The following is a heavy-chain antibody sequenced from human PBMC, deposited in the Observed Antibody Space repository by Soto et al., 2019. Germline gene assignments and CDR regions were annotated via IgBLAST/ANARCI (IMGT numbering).Heavy chain of an antibody. J-gene: IGHJ4*02. CDR1: GFTFSSYS. CDR3: ARGIAVAGFDY. V-gene: IGHV3-48*01. CDR2: ISSSSSTI. D-gene: IGHD6-19*01. Sequence: GGSLRLSCAASGFTFSSYSMNWVRQAPGKGLEWVSYISSSSSTIYYADSVKGRFTISRDNAKNSLYLQMNSLRAEDTAVYYCARGIAVAGFDYWGQGTLVTVSS.